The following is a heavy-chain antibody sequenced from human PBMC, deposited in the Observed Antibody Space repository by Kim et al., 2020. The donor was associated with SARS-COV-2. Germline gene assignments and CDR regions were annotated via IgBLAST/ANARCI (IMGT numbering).Heavy chain of an antibody. CDR3: AKDPGTITFGGVIVIGAFDY. J-gene: IGHJ4*01. D-gene: IGHD3-16*02. Sequence: GGSLRLSCAASGFTFSSYAMSWVRQAPGKGLEWVSAISGSGGSTYYADSVKGRFTISRDNSKNTLYLQMNSLRAEDTAVYYCAKDPGTITFGGVIVIGAFDYWGHGTLVNVSS. V-gene: IGHV3-23*01. CDR2: ISGSGGST. CDR1: GFTFSSYA.